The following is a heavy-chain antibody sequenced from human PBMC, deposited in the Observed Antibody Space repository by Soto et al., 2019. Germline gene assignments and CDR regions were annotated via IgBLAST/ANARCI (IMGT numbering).Heavy chain of an antibody. Sequence: QVQLVQSGAEVKKPGASVKVSCKASGYTFTSYGIIWVRQAPGQGLEWMGWISAYSGNTKYAQNLQFRVTMTPDTSTSTADMELRSLRSDDTAVYYCARDAAIGMNDYWGQGTLVTVSS. J-gene: IGHJ4*02. CDR2: ISAYSGNT. CDR3: ARDAAIGMNDY. D-gene: IGHD1-20*01. CDR1: GYTFTSYG. V-gene: IGHV1-18*01.